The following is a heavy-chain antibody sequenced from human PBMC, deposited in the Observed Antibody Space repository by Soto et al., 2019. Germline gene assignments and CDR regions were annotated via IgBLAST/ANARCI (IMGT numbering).Heavy chain of an antibody. CDR1: GGSISSSSYF. D-gene: IGHD2-21*02. V-gene: IGHV4-39*01. CDR2: IYYSGST. J-gene: IGHJ6*02. Sequence: SETLSLTCSVSGGSISSSSYFWGWIRQPPGKGLEWIGSIYYSGSTYYNPSLKSRVTVSVDTSKNQFSLKLSSVTAADTAVYYCARHPSDFWFDLWGQGTTVTVSS. CDR3: ARHPSDFWFDL.